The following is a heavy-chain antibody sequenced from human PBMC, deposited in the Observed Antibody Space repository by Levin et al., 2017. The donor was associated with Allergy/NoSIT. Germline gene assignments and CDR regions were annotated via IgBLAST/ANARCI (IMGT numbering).Heavy chain of an antibody. V-gene: IGHV1-46*01. CDR2: INPSGGNT. CDR3: AREMVATYSYGDFEF. Sequence: ASVKVSCKASGYTFTSYYIHWVRQAPGQGLEWMGIINPSGGNTDYAQKFQDRVSMTRDTSTNTVYLELTRLRSQDTAIYYCAREMVATYSYGDFEFWGQGTLVTVSS. D-gene: IGHD5-18*01. J-gene: IGHJ4*02. CDR1: GYTFTSYY.